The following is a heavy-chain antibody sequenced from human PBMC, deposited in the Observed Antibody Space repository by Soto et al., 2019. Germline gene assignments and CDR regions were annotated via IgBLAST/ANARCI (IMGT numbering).Heavy chain of an antibody. V-gene: IGHV4-59*08. CDR2: IYYTGTT. D-gene: IGHD3-22*01. CDR1: DGSISSYY. Sequence: SETLSLTCTVSDGSISSYYWSWIRQPPGKGLEWIGYIYYTGTTTYNPSIKSRVTISVDSSKNQFSLNLTSVSAADTAVYYCARLGGFYQSLDSWGQGTLVTVSS. CDR3: ARLGGFYQSLDS. J-gene: IGHJ5*01.